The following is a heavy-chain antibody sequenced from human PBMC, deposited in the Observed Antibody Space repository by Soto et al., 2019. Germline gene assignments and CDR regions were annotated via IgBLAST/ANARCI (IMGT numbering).Heavy chain of an antibody. J-gene: IGHJ5*01. D-gene: IGHD2-2*01. CDR2: IVVGSGNT. V-gene: IGHV1-58*01. CDR1: GFTFTSSA. Sequence: SVKVSCKASGFTFTSSAVQWVRQARGQRLEWIGWIVVGSGNTNYAQKFQERVTITRDMSTSTAYMELSSLRSEDTAVYYCGRVGGSCISTSCYPWFDSWGQAPLVPVPS. CDR3: GRVGGSCISTSCYPWFDS.